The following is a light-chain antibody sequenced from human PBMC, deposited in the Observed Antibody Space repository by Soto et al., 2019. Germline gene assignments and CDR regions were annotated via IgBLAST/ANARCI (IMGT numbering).Light chain of an antibody. V-gene: IGLV2-14*01. Sequence: QSALTQPASVSGSPGQSITISCTGTSSDVGGYNYVSWYQQHPGKAPKLMIYEDSNRPSGVSNRFSGSKSGNTASLTISGIQAEDEADYYCSSYTSSSTVVFCGGTKLTVL. J-gene: IGLJ2*01. CDR1: SSDVGGYNY. CDR2: EDS. CDR3: SSYTSSSTVV.